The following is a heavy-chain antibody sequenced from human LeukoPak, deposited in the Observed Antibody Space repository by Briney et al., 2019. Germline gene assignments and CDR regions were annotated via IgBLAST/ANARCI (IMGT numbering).Heavy chain of an antibody. V-gene: IGHV4-59*01. Sequence: SETLSLTCTVSGGSISSYYWSWIRQPPGKGLEWIGYIYYSGSTNYNPSLKSRVTISVDTSKNQFSLKLSSVTAADTAVYYCARGAPYYYGSGTPVSHFDYWGQGTLVTVSS. D-gene: IGHD3-10*01. CDR2: IYYSGST. CDR1: GGSISSYY. CDR3: ARGAPYYYGSGTPVSHFDY. J-gene: IGHJ4*02.